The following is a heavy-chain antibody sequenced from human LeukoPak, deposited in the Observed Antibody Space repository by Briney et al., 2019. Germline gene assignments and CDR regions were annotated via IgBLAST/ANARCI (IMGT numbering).Heavy chain of an antibody. CDR3: ASVRDSSGYHY. Sequence: PSETLSLTCTVSGGXISSSSYYWGWIRQPPGKGLEWIGSIYYSGSTYYNPSLKSRVTISVDTSKNQFSLKLSSVTAADTAVYYCASVRDSSGYHYWGQGTLVTVSS. CDR1: GGXISSSSYY. D-gene: IGHD3-22*01. J-gene: IGHJ4*02. V-gene: IGHV4-39*01. CDR2: IYYSGST.